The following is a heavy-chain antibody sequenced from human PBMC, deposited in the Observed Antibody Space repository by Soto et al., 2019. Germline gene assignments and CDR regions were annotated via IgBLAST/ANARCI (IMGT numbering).Heavy chain of an antibody. V-gene: IGHV4-34*01. J-gene: IGHJ3*02. Sequence: PSETLSLTCAVYGGSFSGYYWSWIRQPPGKGLEWIGEINHSGSTNYNPSLKSRVTISVDTSKNQFSLKLSSVTAADTAVYYCARATGNDVFDIWGKGKRVTVSS. D-gene: IGHD3-10*01. CDR1: GGSFSGYY. CDR2: INHSGST. CDR3: ARATGNDVFDI.